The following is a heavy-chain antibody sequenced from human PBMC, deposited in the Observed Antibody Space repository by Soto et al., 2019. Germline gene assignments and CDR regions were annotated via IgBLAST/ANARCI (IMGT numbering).Heavy chain of an antibody. CDR3: ARDSQLDP. CDR2: IYSDGSST. V-gene: IGHV3-74*01. Sequence: GGSLRLSCAASGFTFSSYCMHWVRQAPGNGLEWVSRIYSDGSSTSYADSVKGRFNICRDNAKNTQYLQMNSLRAEDTAVYYCARDSQLDPCGQGPLVTVSS. J-gene: IGHJ5*02. CDR1: GFTFSSYC.